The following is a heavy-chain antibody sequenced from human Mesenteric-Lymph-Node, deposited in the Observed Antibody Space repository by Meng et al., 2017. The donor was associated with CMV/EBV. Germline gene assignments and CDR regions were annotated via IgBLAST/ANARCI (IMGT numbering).Heavy chain of an antibody. D-gene: IGHD3-10*01. J-gene: IGHJ4*02. CDR2: IRYDGSNK. Sequence: GGSLRLSCAASGFTFSTYDMHWVRQAPGKGLEWVAFIRYDGSNKYYADSVKGRFTISRDNSKNTLYLQMNSLRAEDTAAYYCASDYYGSGSYYVVDYWGQGTLVTVSS. CDR3: ASDYYGSGSYYVVDY. V-gene: IGHV3-30*02. CDR1: GFTFSTYD.